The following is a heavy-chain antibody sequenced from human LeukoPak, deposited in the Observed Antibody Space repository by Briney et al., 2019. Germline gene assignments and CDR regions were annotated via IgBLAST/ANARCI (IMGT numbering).Heavy chain of an antibody. CDR1: GGSISSSSYY. Sequence: SETLSLTCTVSGGSISSSSYYWGWIRQPPGKGLEWIGSIYYSGGTYYNPSLKSRVTISVDTSKNQFSLKLSSVTAADTAVYYCADNKKAGYFDYWGQGTLVTVSS. J-gene: IGHJ4*02. D-gene: IGHD1-14*01. CDR3: ADNKKAGYFDY. V-gene: IGHV4-39*01. CDR2: IYYSGGT.